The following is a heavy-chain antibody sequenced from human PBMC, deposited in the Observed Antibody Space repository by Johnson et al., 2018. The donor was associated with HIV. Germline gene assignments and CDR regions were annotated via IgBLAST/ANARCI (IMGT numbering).Heavy chain of an antibody. CDR1: GFTFSSYA. CDR2: ISDSGGST. Sequence: VQLVESGGGLIQPGGSLRLSCAASGFTFSSYAMSWVRQAPGKGLEWVSAISDSGGSTYYADSVKGRCTISRDNSKNTLYLQMTSLIAEDTAVYYCARIRSGLKPGDAFDIWGQGTMVTVSS. J-gene: IGHJ3*02. CDR3: ARIRSGLKPGDAFDI. V-gene: IGHV3-23*04. D-gene: IGHD3-3*01.